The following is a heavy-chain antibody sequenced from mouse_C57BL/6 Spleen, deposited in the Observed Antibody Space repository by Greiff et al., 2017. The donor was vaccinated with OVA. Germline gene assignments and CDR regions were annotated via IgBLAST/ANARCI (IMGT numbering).Heavy chain of an antibody. J-gene: IGHJ2*01. V-gene: IGHV1-69*01. CDR2: IDPSDSYT. Sequence: QVQLQQPGAELVMPGASVKLSCKASGYTFTSYWMHWVKQRPGQGLEWIGEIDPSDSYTNYNQKFKGKSTLTVAKSSSTAYRQLSSLTSEDSAVYYCARGITTVVADFDYWGQGTTRTVSS. D-gene: IGHD1-1*01. CDR3: ARGITTVVADFDY. CDR1: GYTFTSYW.